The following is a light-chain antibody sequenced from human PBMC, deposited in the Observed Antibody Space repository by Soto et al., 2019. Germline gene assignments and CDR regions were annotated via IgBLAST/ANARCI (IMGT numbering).Light chain of an antibody. CDR3: SSYTSSSTLAYV. V-gene: IGLV2-14*01. Sequence: QSALTQPASVSGSPGQPITISCTGTSSDVGGYNYVSWYQQHPGKAPKLMIYEVSNRPSGVSNRFSGSKSGNTASLTISGLQAEDEADYYCSSYTSSSTLAYVFGTGTKLTVL. J-gene: IGLJ1*01. CDR2: EVS. CDR1: SSDVGGYNY.